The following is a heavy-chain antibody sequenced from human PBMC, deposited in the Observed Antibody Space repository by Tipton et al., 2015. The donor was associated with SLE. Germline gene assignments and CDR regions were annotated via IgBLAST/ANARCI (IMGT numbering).Heavy chain of an antibody. CDR3: ARARGLSPFDY. V-gene: IGHV4-34*01. CDR1: GGSFSGYY. J-gene: IGHJ4*02. Sequence: TLSLTCAVYGGSFSGYYWSWIRQPPGKGLEWIGEINHSGSTNYNPSLKSRVTISVDTSKNQFSLKLSSVTAADTAVYYCARARGLSPFDYWGQGTLVTVSS. D-gene: IGHD3-16*02. CDR2: INHSGST.